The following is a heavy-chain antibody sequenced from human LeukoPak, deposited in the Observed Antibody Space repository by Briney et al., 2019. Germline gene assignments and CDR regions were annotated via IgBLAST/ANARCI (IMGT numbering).Heavy chain of an antibody. CDR2: ISYDGSNK. Sequence: GGSLRLSCAASGFTFSSYAMHWVRQAPGKGLVWVAVISYDGSNKYYADSVKGRFTISRDNSKNTLYLQMNSLRAEDTAVYYCAREYSSSWSPHFDYWGQGTLVTVSS. J-gene: IGHJ4*02. D-gene: IGHD6-13*01. CDR3: AREYSSSWSPHFDY. V-gene: IGHV3-30-3*01. CDR1: GFTFSSYA.